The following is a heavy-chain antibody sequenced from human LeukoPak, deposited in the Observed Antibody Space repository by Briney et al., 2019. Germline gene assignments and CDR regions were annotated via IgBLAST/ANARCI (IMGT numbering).Heavy chain of an antibody. Sequence: GGSLRLSCAASGFTFSRYSMNWVRQAPGKGLEWVSAISGSGGSTYYADSVKGRFTISRDNSKNTLYLQMNSLRAEDTAVYYCAKIGTVAPAAIGAFDIWGQGTMVTVSS. CDR3: AKIGTVAPAAIGAFDI. CDR2: ISGSGGST. D-gene: IGHD2-2*02. V-gene: IGHV3-23*01. CDR1: GFTFSRYS. J-gene: IGHJ3*02.